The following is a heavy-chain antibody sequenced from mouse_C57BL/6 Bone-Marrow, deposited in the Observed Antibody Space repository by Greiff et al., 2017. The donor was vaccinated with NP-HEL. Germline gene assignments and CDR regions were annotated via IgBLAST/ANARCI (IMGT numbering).Heavy chain of an antibody. V-gene: IGHV1-81*01. D-gene: IGHD1-1*01. Sequence: VMLVESGAELARPGASVKLSCKASGYTFTSYGISWVKQRTGQGLEWIGEIYPRSGNTYYNEKFKGKATLTADKSSSTAYMELRSLTSEDSAVYFCARPIYYYGSSYDYYAMDYWGQGTSVTVSS. CDR3: ARPIYYYGSSYDYYAMDY. CDR2: IYPRSGNT. J-gene: IGHJ4*01. CDR1: GYTFTSYG.